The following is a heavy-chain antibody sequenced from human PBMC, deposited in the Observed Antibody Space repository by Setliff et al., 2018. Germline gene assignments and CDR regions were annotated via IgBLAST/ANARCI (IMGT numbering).Heavy chain of an antibody. J-gene: IGHJ4*02. D-gene: IGHD5-12*01. CDR3: ARGGTFRYFDF. CDR1: GGSISSYY. CDR2: VYYSGTA. Sequence: SETLSLTCTVSGGSISSYYWSWIRQPPGKGLEFIGYVYYSGTANYSPSLRSRLTISVDTSKNQFSLKLRSVTAADTAVYYCARGGTFRYFDFWGQGAPVTVSS. V-gene: IGHV4-59*01.